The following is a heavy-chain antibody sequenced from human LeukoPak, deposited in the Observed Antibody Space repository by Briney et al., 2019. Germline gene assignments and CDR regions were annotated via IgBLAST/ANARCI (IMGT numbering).Heavy chain of an antibody. Sequence: ASVKVSCKASGYTFTSYGISWVGQAPGQGLEWMGWISAYNGNTNYAQKLQGRVTMTTDTSTSTAYMELRSLRSDDTAVYYCARYDRGYCSGGSCYGDLDYWGQGTLVTVSS. V-gene: IGHV1-18*01. J-gene: IGHJ4*02. CDR1: GYTFTSYG. CDR2: ISAYNGNT. D-gene: IGHD2-15*01. CDR3: ARYDRGYCSGGSCYGDLDY.